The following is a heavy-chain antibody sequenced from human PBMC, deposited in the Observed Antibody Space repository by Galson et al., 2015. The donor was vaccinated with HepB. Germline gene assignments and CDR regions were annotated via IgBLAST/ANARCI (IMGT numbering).Heavy chain of an antibody. CDR1: GYTFTGYY. CDR3: ARAPYEQWLLQDYYYYYMDV. V-gene: IGHV1-2*04. Sequence: SVKVSCKASGYTFTGYYMHWVRQAPGQGLEWMGWINPNSGGTNYAQKFQGWVTMTRDTSISTAYMELSRLRSDDTAVYYCARAPYEQWLLQDYYYYYMDVWGKGTTVTVSS. CDR2: INPNSGGT. D-gene: IGHD6-19*01. J-gene: IGHJ6*03.